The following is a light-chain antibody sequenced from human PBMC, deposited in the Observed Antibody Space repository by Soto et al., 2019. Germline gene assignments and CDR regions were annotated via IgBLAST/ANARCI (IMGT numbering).Light chain of an antibody. CDR1: SGHISYI. CDR3: ETWDRVSHTV. V-gene: IGLV4-60*02. Sequence: QPVLPQSSSASASLGSSVKLTCTLSSGHISYIIAWPQQQRGKAPRYLMKLEGSGRYPQGSGVPDRFSGSSSAADRYPTISRHQYEDEADYYCETWDRVSHTVFGGGTKLTVL. CDR2: LEGSGRY. J-gene: IGLJ3*02.